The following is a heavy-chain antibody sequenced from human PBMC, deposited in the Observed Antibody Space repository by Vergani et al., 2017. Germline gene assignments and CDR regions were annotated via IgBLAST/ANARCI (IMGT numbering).Heavy chain of an antibody. CDR3: AKVLRVGALYYYYGMYV. Sequence: EVQLLESGGGLVQPGGSLRLSCAASGFTFSSYAMSWVRQAPGKGLEWVSAISGSGGSTYYADSVKGRFTISRDNSKNTLYLQMNSLRAEDTAVYYCAKVLRVGALYYYYGMYVWGQGTTVTVSS. V-gene: IGHV3-23*01. CDR2: ISGSGGST. D-gene: IGHD1-26*01. J-gene: IGHJ6*02. CDR1: GFTFSSYA.